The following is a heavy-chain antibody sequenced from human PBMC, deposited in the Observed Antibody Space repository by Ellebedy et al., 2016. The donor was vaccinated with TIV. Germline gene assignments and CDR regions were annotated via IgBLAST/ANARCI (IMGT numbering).Heavy chain of an antibody. D-gene: IGHD6-13*01. J-gene: IGHJ4*02. V-gene: IGHV1-18*01. Sequence: ASVKVSCXASGYTFTSYGISWVRQAPGQGLEWMGWISAYNGNTNYAQKLQGRVTMTTDTSTSTAYLELRSLRSDDTAVYYCARENRDSSSWYGSLDYWGQGTLVTVSS. CDR3: ARENRDSSSWYGSLDY. CDR2: ISAYNGNT. CDR1: GYTFTSYG.